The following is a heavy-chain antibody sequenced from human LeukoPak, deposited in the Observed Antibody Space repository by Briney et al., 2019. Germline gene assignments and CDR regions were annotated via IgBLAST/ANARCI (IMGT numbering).Heavy chain of an antibody. CDR3: ARASSGQIDY. J-gene: IGHJ4*02. V-gene: IGHV3-11*04. CDR2: ISTSGSVK. CDR1: GFIFSDYY. Sequence: PGGSLRLSCAGSGFIFSDYYMSWIRQAPGKGLEWVSYISTSGSVKHYADSVKGRFTISRDNAKNSMYLQMNSLRAEDTAVYYCARASSGQIDYWGQGTLVTVSS. D-gene: IGHD6-19*01.